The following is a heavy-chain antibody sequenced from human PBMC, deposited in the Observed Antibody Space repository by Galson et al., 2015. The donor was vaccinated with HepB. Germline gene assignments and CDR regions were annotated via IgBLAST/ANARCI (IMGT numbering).Heavy chain of an antibody. V-gene: IGHV1-69*04. Sequence: SVKVSCKASGGTFSSYTISWLRQAPGQGLEWMGRIIPILGIANYAQKFQGRVTITADKSTSTAYMELSSLRSEDTAVYYCAREGDSSSWYNWFDPWGQGTLVTVSS. D-gene: IGHD6-13*01. J-gene: IGHJ5*02. CDR3: AREGDSSSWYNWFDP. CDR2: IIPILGIA. CDR1: GGTFSSYT.